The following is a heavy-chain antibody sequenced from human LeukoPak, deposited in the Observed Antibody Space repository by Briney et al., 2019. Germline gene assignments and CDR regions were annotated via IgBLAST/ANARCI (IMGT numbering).Heavy chain of an antibody. CDR2: IYYSGST. CDR3: ARRSGSPIDY. Sequence: SETLSLTCTVSGGSISSSSYYWGWIRQPPGKGLEWIGSIYYSGSTYYNPSLKSRVTISVDTSKNQFSLKLSSVTAADTAVYYCARRSGSPIDYWGQGTLVTVSS. V-gene: IGHV4-39*07. CDR1: GGSISSSSYY. D-gene: IGHD6-13*01. J-gene: IGHJ4*02.